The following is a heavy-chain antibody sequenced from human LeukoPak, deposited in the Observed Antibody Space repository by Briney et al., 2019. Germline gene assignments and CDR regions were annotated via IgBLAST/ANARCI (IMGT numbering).Heavy chain of an antibody. CDR2: IWYDGSHE. V-gene: IGHV3-33*06. CDR1: GFVFSSYA. CDR3: AKAIAASDTAIEN. J-gene: IGHJ4*02. Sequence: TGGSLRLSCATSGFVFSSYAMHWGRQVPGKGLEWPAVIWYDGSHEKYADSVRGRFSISRDNSEKTLYLQMSSLTAEDTAVYYCAKAIAASDTAIENWGQGTLVTVSS. D-gene: IGHD6-25*01.